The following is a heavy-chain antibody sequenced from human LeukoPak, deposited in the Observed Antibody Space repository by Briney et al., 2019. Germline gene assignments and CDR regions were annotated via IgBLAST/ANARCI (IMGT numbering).Heavy chain of an antibody. J-gene: IGHJ4*02. Sequence: GGSLRLSCAASGFTFSSYSMNWVRQAPGKGLEWVSSISSSSSYMYYADSVKGRFTISRDNAKNSLYLQMNSLRAEDTAVYYCAREGPFWVPAANKRFDYWGQGTLVTVSS. CDR1: GFTFSSYS. V-gene: IGHV3-21*01. CDR2: ISSSSSYM. D-gene: IGHD2-2*01. CDR3: AREGPFWVPAANKRFDY.